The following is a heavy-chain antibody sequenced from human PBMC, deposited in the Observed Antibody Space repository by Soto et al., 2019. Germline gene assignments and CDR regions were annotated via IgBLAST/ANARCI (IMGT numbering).Heavy chain of an antibody. Sequence: GGSLKLSCAASGFTFSSYAMSWVRQAPGKGLEWVSAISGSGGSTYYADSVKGRFTIARDNSKNTLYLQMNSLRAEDTAVYYCAKDQHYDFWSGPLGGIYFDYWGQGTLVTVSS. J-gene: IGHJ4*02. CDR2: ISGSGGST. V-gene: IGHV3-23*01. CDR3: AKDQHYDFWSGPLGGIYFDY. CDR1: GFTFSSYA. D-gene: IGHD3-3*01.